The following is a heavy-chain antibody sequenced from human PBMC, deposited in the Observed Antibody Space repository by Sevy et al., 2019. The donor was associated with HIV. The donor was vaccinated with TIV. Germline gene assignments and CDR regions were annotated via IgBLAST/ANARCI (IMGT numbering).Heavy chain of an antibody. CDR3: ATQYSYDY. J-gene: IGHJ4*02. CDR2: INSNSGAI. Sequence: ASVKVSCKASGHTFSDYYILWVRQAPGQGLEWMGWINSNSGAISYAQKFRDRVTMTSDTSISTAYMELSRLRSDDTAVYYCATQYSYDYWGQGTLVTVSS. V-gene: IGHV1-2*02. CDR1: GHTFSDYY. D-gene: IGHD4-4*01.